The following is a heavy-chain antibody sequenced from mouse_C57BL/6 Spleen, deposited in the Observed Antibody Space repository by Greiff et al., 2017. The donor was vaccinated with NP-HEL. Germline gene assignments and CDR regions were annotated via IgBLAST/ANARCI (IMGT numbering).Heavy chain of an antibody. CDR2: INPGSGGT. D-gene: IGHD1-1*01. CDR1: GYAFTNYL. CDR3: ARSPYDYYAMDY. V-gene: IGHV1-54*01. J-gene: IGHJ4*01. Sequence: QVQLQQSGAELVRPGTSVKVSCKASGYAFTNYLIEWVKQRPGQGLEWIGVINPGSGGTNYNEKFKGKATLTADKSSSTAYMQLSSLTSEDSAVYFCARSPYDYYAMDYGGQGTSVTVSS.